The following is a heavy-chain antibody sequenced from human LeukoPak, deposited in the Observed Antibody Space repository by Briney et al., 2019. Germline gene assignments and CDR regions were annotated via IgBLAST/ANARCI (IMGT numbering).Heavy chain of an antibody. V-gene: IGHV3-21*01. Sequence: GGSLGLSCAASGFTFSTYYMNWVRQAPGKGREWVSSISTSSSYIYYADSLKGRFTISRDNAKNSLYLQIYSLRAEDTGVCCCSRVGLDRLGYISYEAFDYWGEGTLVTVSS. CDR3: SRVGLDRLGYISYEAFDY. D-gene: IGHD5-12*01. CDR2: ISTSSSYI. J-gene: IGHJ4*02. CDR1: GFTFSTYY.